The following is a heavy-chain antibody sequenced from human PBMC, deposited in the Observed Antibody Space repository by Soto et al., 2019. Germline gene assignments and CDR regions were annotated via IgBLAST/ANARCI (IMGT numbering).Heavy chain of an antibody. CDR1: GGTFSSYV. Sequence: QVQAVQSGAEVKKPGSSVKVSCKASGGTFSSYVISWVRQAPGQGLEWMGRIIPIFGTADYAQKFQGRVTITADESTSTAYMELSSLRSEDTAVYYCASKSGRTRGMDVWGQGTTITVSS. D-gene: IGHD2-8*01. CDR2: IIPIFGTA. J-gene: IGHJ6*02. CDR3: ASKSGRTRGMDV. V-gene: IGHV1-69*18.